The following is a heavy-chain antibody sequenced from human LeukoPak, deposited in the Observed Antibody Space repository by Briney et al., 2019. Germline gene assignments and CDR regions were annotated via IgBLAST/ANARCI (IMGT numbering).Heavy chain of an antibody. CDR1: GGSISTNSYY. CDR3: ARVAYSSSSEAHYYYYYTDV. D-gene: IGHD6-6*01. CDR2: IYYRGST. V-gene: IGHV4-39*01. Sequence: PSETLSLTCTVSGGSISTNSYYWGWIRQPPGKGLEWIGNIYYRGSTYYNPSLKSRVTISVDTSKNQFSLRLSSVTAADTAVYYCARVAYSSSSEAHYYYYYTDVWGKGTTVTVSS. J-gene: IGHJ6*03.